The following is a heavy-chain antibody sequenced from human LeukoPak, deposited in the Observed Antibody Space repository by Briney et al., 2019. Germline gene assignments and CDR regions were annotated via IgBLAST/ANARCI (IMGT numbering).Heavy chain of an antibody. CDR1: GFTVSSNY. J-gene: IGHJ5*02. Sequence: PGGSLRLSCAASGFTVSSNYMSWVRQAPGKGLEWVSVIYSGGSTYYADSVKGRFTISRDNSKNTLHLQMNSLRAEDTAVYYCARDRPDYYGSGSYWVTWGQGTLVTVSS. CDR2: IYSGGST. V-gene: IGHV3-66*01. D-gene: IGHD3-10*01. CDR3: ARDRPDYYGSGSYWVT.